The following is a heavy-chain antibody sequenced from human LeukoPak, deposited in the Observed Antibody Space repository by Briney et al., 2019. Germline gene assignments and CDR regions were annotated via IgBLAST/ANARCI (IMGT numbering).Heavy chain of an antibody. CDR1: GFTSNNYA. J-gene: IGHJ5*02. CDR3: AKSPANWLDA. Sequence: GGSLRLSYAASGFTSNNYAMSWVRQAPGKGLEWVSSISGSGDGTYYGDSVKGRFTISRDNSQRTLYLQMSSLRADDTAIYYCAKSPANWLDAWGQGTLVTVSS. CDR2: ISGSGDGT. V-gene: IGHV3-23*01.